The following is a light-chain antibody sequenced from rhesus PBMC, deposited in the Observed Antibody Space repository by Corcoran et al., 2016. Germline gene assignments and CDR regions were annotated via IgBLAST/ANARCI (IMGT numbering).Light chain of an antibody. V-gene: IGKV1-74*01. Sequence: DIQLTQSPSSLSASVGDRVTITCRASESVYTYLNWYQQKPGKAPNLLINKASTLRSGVPSRFSGIGSGTDYTLTISSLQSEDVATYYCQHNYGDTVSFGPGTKLDIK. CDR1: ESVYTY. CDR3: QHNYGDTVS. J-gene: IGKJ3*01. CDR2: KAS.